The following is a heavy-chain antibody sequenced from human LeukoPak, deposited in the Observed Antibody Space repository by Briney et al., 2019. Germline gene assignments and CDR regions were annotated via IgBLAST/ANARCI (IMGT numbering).Heavy chain of an antibody. CDR2: IYHSGST. V-gene: IGHV4-38-2*02. Sequence: SETLSLTCTVSGYSISSGYYWGWIRQPPGKGLEWIGSIYHSGSTYYNPSLKSRVTISVDTSKNQFSLKLSSVTAADTAVYYCARAASQIQLWSPSYNWFDPWGQGTLVTVSS. CDR3: ARAASQIQLWSPSYNWFDP. J-gene: IGHJ5*02. CDR1: GYSISSGYY. D-gene: IGHD5-18*01.